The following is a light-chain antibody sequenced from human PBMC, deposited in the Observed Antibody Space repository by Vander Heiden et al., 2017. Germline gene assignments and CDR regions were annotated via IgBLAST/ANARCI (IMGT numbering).Light chain of an antibody. CDR2: AAS. CDR1: QSSRSY. V-gene: IGKV1-39*01. J-gene: IGKJ4*01. CDR3: QQSYTTRIT. Sequence: DIQMTQSPSSLSASVGDRVTITCRASQSSRSYVNWYQQKPGYAPMLMIYAASSLDSGVPSRLRGRGPGTAFTRTIMSLHLEDLATYYCQQSYTTRITFGAGTKVEIK.